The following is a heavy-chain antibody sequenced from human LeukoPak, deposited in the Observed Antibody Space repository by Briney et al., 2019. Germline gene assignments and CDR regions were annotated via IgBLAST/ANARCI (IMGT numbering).Heavy chain of an antibody. Sequence: SETLSLTCTVSGGSISSYYWSWIRQPPGKGLEWIGYIYYSGSTNYNPSLKSRVTISVDTSKNQFSLKLSSVTAADPAVYYCARDLGYYYDSSGYYYGAGLTGFDPWGQGTLVTVSS. CDR1: GGSISSYY. CDR3: ARDLGYYYDSSGYYYGAGLTGFDP. V-gene: IGHV4-59*01. CDR2: IYYSGST. J-gene: IGHJ5*02. D-gene: IGHD3-22*01.